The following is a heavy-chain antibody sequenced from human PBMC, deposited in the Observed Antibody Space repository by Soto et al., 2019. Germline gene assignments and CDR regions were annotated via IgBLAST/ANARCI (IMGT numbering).Heavy chain of an antibody. Sequence: PGGSLRLSCAASGFTFSSYSMNWVRQAPGKGLEWVSYISSSSSTIYYADSVKGRFTISRDNAKNSLYLQMNSLRAEDTAVYYCARDLTYDYGDYVHYWGQGTLVTVSS. CDR1: GFTFSSYS. V-gene: IGHV3-48*01. D-gene: IGHD4-17*01. J-gene: IGHJ4*02. CDR3: ARDLTYDYGDYVHY. CDR2: ISSSSSTI.